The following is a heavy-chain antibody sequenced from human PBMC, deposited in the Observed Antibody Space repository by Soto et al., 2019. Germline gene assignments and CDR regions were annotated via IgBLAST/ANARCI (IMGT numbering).Heavy chain of an antibody. CDR3: AKDRWGSSSSLDY. CDR2: ISWNSGSI. Sequence: EVQLVESGGGLVQPGRSLRLSCAASGFTFDDYAMHWVRQAPGKGLGWVSGISWNSGSIGYADSVKGRFTISRDNAKNSLYLQMNSLRAEDTALYYCAKDRWGSSSSLDYWGQGTLVTVSS. V-gene: IGHV3-9*01. J-gene: IGHJ4*02. D-gene: IGHD6-6*01. CDR1: GFTFDDYA.